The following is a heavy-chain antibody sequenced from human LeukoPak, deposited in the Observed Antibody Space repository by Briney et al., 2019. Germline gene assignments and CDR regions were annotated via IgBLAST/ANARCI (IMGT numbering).Heavy chain of an antibody. CDR2: LSGGGTT. J-gene: IGHJ3*02. V-gene: IGHV3-53*01. CDR1: GFTVSSNY. Sequence: GGSLRLSCAASGFTVSSNYMSWVRQAPGKGLEWVSVLSGGGTTYYADSVKGRFTISRDNSKNTLYLQMNSLRAEDTAIYYCARGGDIVGATRSAFDIWGQGTMVTVSS. D-gene: IGHD1-26*01. CDR3: ARGGDIVGATRSAFDI.